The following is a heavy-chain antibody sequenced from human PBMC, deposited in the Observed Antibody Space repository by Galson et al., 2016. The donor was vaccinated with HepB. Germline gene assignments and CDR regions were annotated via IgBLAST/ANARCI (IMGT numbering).Heavy chain of an antibody. J-gene: IGHJ5*02. D-gene: IGHD4-17*01. CDR3: ATSPSHYGDYRGWFDP. V-gene: IGHV5-51*01. Sequence: QSGAEVKKSGESLRISCQGSGYTFSTYWIAWVRQMPGRGLEWMGSIYPGDSDTRYSPSFQGLVTISADKSITTAYLQWRNLRASDTAIYYCATSPSHYGDYRGWFDPWGPGTRVIVSS. CDR2: IYPGDSDT. CDR1: GYTFSTYW.